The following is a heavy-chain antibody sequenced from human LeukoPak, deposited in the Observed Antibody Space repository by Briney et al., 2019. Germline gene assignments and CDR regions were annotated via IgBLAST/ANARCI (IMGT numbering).Heavy chain of an antibody. J-gene: IGHJ4*02. CDR2: IREDGSHE. Sequence: GGSLRLSCAASGFTFSTYWMSWVRQAPGKGLEWVAYIREDGSHENYVDSVNGRCTISRDNAKNSLSLQLNSLRAEDTAVYFCATGGTCGSLDHGGQGTLVTVSS. V-gene: IGHV3-7*01. CDR3: ATGGTCGSLDH. D-gene: IGHD1-26*01. CDR1: GFTFSTYW.